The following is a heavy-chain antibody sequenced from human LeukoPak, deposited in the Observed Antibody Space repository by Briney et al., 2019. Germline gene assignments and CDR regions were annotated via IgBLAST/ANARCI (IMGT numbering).Heavy chain of an antibody. CDR3: VREGRTTSGDDAFDI. CDR1: GFTLIRYY. CDR2: IRQDSVYK. J-gene: IGHJ3*02. Sequence: GRSLRLSWSASGFTLIRYYMSWVRQAPGKGLEWVANIRQDSVYKFFVDSVKGRFSISRDNDKNSLSLQMNSLRAEDTAMYYCVREGRTTSGDDAFDIWGQGTMVTVSS. V-gene: IGHV3-7*01. D-gene: IGHD1-14*01.